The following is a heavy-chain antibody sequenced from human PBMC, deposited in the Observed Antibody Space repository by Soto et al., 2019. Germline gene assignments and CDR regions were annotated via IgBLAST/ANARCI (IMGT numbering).Heavy chain of an antibody. Sequence: QPGGSLRLSCAASGFTFSSYWMSWVRQAPGKGLEWVANIKQDGSEKYYVDSVKGRFTISRDNAKNPLYLQMNSLRAEDTAVYYCARRTIAAAGTRSGHFDYWGQGTLVTVSS. J-gene: IGHJ4*02. CDR3: ARRTIAAAGTRSGHFDY. V-gene: IGHV3-7*01. D-gene: IGHD6-13*01. CDR2: IKQDGSEK. CDR1: GFTFSSYW.